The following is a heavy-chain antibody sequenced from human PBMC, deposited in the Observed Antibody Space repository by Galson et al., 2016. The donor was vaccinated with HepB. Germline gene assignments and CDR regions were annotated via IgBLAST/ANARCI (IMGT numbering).Heavy chain of an antibody. Sequence: SLRLSCAGSGFTFSSYAMSWVRQAPGKGLEWVSGVSGSGGSTYYADSVKGRFTISRDNSKNTLYLQMNSLRAEDTAVYYCATLLWFGELLYPFDYWGQGTLVTVSS. D-gene: IGHD3-10*01. CDR3: ATLLWFGELLYPFDY. V-gene: IGHV3-23*01. J-gene: IGHJ4*02. CDR1: GFTFSSYA. CDR2: VSGSGGST.